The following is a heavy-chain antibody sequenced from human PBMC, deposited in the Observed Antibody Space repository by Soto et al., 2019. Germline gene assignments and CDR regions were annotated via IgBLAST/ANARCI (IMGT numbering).Heavy chain of an antibody. CDR2: IYHIGST. Sequence: XGTLALSCAVSGGSISSSNMWRWVRQPPGKGLEWIGEIYHIGSTNYNPSLKSRVTISVDKSKNQFSLKLSSVTAADTAVYYCARFVVVDVADTPRVSWIDPWGQGTLVTVSS. D-gene: IGHD2-15*01. V-gene: IGHV4-4*02. J-gene: IGHJ5*02. CDR3: ARFVVVDVADTPRVSWIDP. CDR1: GGSISSSNM.